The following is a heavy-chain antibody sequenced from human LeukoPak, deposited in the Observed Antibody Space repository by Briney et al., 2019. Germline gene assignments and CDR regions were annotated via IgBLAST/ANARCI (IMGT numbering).Heavy chain of an antibody. V-gene: IGHV3-13*01. CDR1: GFTVSSYA. CDR2: LGIAGDT. J-gene: IGHJ4*02. D-gene: IGHD1-26*01. Sequence: GGSLRLSCPASGFTVSSYAMHWVRQPIGKGLEWVSALGIAGDTFYPGSVKGRFTISRENARNSLYLQMNSLRAEDTAMYYCARQMQSHGNFDSWGQGTLVTVSS. CDR3: ARQMQSHGNFDS.